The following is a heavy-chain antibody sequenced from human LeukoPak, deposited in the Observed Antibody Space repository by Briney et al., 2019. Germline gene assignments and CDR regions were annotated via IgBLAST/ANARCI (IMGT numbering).Heavy chain of an antibody. CDR2: ISYDGSNK. CDR3: AKATAGTTRGEGNWFDP. D-gene: IGHD1-7*01. Sequence: GRSLRLSCAASGFTFSSYGMHWVRQAPGKGLEWVAVISYDGSNKYCADSVKGRFTISRDNSKNTLYLQMNSMSAEDTAVYYCAKATAGTTRGEGNWFDPWGQGTLVTVSS. V-gene: IGHV3-30*18. CDR1: GFTFSSYG. J-gene: IGHJ5*02.